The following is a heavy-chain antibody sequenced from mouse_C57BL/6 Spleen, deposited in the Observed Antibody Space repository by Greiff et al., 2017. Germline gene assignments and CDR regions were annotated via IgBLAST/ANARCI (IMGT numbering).Heavy chain of an antibody. CDR2: IWRGGST. D-gene: IGHD2-4*01. Sequence: VKLVESGPGLVQPSQSLSITCSVSGFSLTSYGVHWVRQSPGKGLEWLGVIWRGGSTDYNAAFMSRLSITKDNSKSQVFFKMNSLQADDTAIYYCAKNHDYDVEAMDYWGQGTSVTVSS. CDR1: GFSLTSYG. V-gene: IGHV2-5*01. J-gene: IGHJ4*01. CDR3: AKNHDYDVEAMDY.